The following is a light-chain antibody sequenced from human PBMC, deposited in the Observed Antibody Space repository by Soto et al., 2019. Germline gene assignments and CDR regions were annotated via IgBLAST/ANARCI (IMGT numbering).Light chain of an antibody. J-gene: IGKJ1*01. Sequence: IVLTQSPGTLSLFPGERATLSCRASQSVSNNYLAWYQQKPGQAPRLLIYGASGRAPGVPDRFSGSGSGTDFILTISRLEPEDFVVYYCQQYGSSPRTFGQGTKVEIK. CDR2: GAS. CDR1: QSVSNNY. V-gene: IGKV3-20*01. CDR3: QQYGSSPRT.